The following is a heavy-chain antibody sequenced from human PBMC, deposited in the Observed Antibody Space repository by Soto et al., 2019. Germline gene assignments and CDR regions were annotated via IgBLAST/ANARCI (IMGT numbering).Heavy chain of an antibody. D-gene: IGHD3-10*01. J-gene: IGHJ6*02. CDR2: IYYNGGT. V-gene: IGHV4-61*01. Sequence: PSETLSLTCTVSGGSVGSDYYYWTRIRQPPGKGLEWIGHIYYNGGTKYNPSLKSRVIISADTSKNQFSLKLSSVTAADTAVYYCARGRITMVRGINYGMDVWGQGTTVTVS. CDR1: GGSVGSDYYY. CDR3: ARGRITMVRGINYGMDV.